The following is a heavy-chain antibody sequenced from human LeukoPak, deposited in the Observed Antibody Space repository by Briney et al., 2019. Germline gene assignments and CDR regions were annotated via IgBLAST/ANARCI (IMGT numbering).Heavy chain of an antibody. J-gene: IGHJ4*02. Sequence: PGGSLRLSCAASGFTFSSYGMIWVRQAPGKGPECVSAISGGGDATYYADSVKGRFTVSRDNPRNTLYLQMDSLRAEDTALYYCTRSAPFYFDYWGQGTLVTVFS. V-gene: IGHV3-23*01. CDR3: TRSAPFYFDY. CDR1: GFTFSSYG. CDR2: ISGGGDAT.